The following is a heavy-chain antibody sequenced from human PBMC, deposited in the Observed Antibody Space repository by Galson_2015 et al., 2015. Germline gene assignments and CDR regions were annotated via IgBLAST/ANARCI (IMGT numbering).Heavy chain of an antibody. CDR1: GGSISSSSYY. D-gene: IGHD2-15*01. Sequence: ETLSLTCTVSGGSISSSSYYWGWIRQPPGKGLGWIGSIYYSGSTYYNPSLKSRVTISVDTSTNHFSLKLTSVTAADTAVYYCARPAAFFWYFDLWGRGTLVTVSS. CDR3: ARPAAFFWYFDL. J-gene: IGHJ2*01. CDR2: IYYSGST. V-gene: IGHV4-39*02.